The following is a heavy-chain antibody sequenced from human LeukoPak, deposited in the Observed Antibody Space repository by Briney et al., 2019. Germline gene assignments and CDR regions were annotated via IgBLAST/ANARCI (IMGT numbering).Heavy chain of an antibody. CDR2: IYYSGST. D-gene: IGHD5-18*01. Sequence: SETLSLTCTVSGGSISTYYWSWIRQPPGKGLEWIGYIYYSGSTNYNPFLKSRVSISVDTSKNQFSLKLNSVTAADTAVYYCARDSRGGYLLDYWGQGTLVTVSS. CDR3: ARDSRGGYLLDY. V-gene: IGHV4-59*01. CDR1: GGSISTYY. J-gene: IGHJ4*02.